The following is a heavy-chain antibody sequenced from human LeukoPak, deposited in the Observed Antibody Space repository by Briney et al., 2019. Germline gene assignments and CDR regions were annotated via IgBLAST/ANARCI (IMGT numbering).Heavy chain of an antibody. D-gene: IGHD5-24*01. J-gene: IGHJ3*02. CDR1: GFTFITYA. CDR2: LTGGGGAT. V-gene: IGHV3-23*01. Sequence: PGGSLRLSCTASGFTFITYAMSWVRQAPGKGLEWVSALTGGGGATLYADSVKGRFTISRDNSKDTLYLHMTSLRAEDTAVYYCAKPREEMATITSDAFDIWGQGTMVTVSS. CDR3: AKPREEMATITSDAFDI.